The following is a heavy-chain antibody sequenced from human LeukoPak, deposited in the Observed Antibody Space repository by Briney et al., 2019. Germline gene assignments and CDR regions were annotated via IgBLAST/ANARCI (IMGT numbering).Heavy chain of an antibody. CDR2: INPNSGGT. J-gene: IGHJ4*02. Sequence: ASVKVSCKASGYTFTGYYMHWVRQAPGQGLEWMGWINPNSGGTNYAQKFQGRVTMTRDTSISTAYMELSRLRSGDTAVYYCARGRGVTMVRGVDYWGQGTLVTVSS. D-gene: IGHD3-10*01. CDR1: GYTFTGYY. CDR3: ARGRGVTMVRGVDY. V-gene: IGHV1-2*02.